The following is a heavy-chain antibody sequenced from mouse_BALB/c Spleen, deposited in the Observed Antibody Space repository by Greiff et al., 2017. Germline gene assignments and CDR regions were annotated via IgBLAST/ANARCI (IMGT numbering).Heavy chain of an antibody. V-gene: IGHV1S137*01. D-gene: IGHD2-4*01. CDR3: ARGGATMITTGAMDY. Sequence: VQLQESGAELVRPGVSVKISCKGSGYTFTDYAMHWVKQSHAKSLEWIGVISTYYGDASYNQKFKGKATMTVDKSSSTAYMELARLTSEESAIYYCARGGATMITTGAMDYWGQGTSVTVSS. CDR1: GYTFTDYA. CDR2: ISTYYGDA. J-gene: IGHJ4*01.